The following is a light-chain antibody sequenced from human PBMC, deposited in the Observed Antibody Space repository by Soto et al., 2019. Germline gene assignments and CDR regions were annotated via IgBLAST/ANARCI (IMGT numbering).Light chain of an antibody. CDR1: QSVSSSY. J-gene: IGKJ2*01. Sequence: EIVLTQSPGTLSLSPGERATLSCRASQSVSSSYLAWYQQKPGQAPRLLIYGASSRASGIPDRFCGSGFGTDVTLTSSRLEPEDFAVYYWQQSGSSPRYTFGQGTKLEIK. V-gene: IGKV3-20*01. CDR3: QQSGSSPRYT. CDR2: GAS.